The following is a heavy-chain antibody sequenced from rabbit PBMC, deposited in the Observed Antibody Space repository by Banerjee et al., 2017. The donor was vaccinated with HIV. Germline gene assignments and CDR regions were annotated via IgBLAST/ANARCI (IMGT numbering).Heavy chain of an antibody. J-gene: IGHJ4*01. CDR1: GFSFSNKYV. CDR3: ARDHSYYDLGNFNL. Sequence: QEQLEESGGDLVKPEGSLTLTCTASGFSFSNKYVMCWVRQAPGKGLEWIACINSSSGSTVYATWAKGRFTISKASWTTVTLQMTSLTAADTASYFCARDHSYYDLGNFNLWGPGTLVTVS. CDR2: INSSSGST. D-gene: IGHD2-1*01. V-gene: IGHV1S45*01.